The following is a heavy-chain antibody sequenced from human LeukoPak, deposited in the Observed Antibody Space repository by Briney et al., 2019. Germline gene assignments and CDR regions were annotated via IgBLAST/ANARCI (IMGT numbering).Heavy chain of an antibody. J-gene: IGHJ4*02. V-gene: IGHV3-30*04. CDR2: IGYDGRFK. D-gene: IGHD1-26*01. CDR3: AKDTSETLDY. Sequence: PGTSLRLSCATSGFTFNNYPMHWVRQAPGKGLEWVAVIGYDGRFKFHSDSVKGRFTISRDNSKNTLYLQMNSLRAEDTAVYYCAKDTSETLDYWGQGTLVTVSS. CDR1: GFTFNNYP.